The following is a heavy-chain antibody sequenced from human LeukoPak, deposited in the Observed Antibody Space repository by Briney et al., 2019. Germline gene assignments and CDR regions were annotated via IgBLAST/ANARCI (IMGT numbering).Heavy chain of an antibody. Sequence: GGSLRLSCLASGFTFSSYAMDWVRQAPGKGLEWVSSISRSGRHIYRADSMKGRFTISRDNAKNSLYLQMNGLRAEDTAVYYCARVAEAAAFDYWGQGTLVTVSS. CDR2: ISRSGRHI. D-gene: IGHD6-13*01. CDR1: GFTFSSYA. V-gene: IGHV3-21*01. CDR3: ARVAEAAAFDY. J-gene: IGHJ4*02.